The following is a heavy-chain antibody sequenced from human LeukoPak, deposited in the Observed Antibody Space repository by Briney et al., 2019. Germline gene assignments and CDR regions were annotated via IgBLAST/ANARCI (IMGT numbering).Heavy chain of an antibody. Sequence: ASVTVSCTASSYTFTSYGISWVRQAPGQGLEWVGWISAYNGNTNYAQKLQGRVTMTTDTSTSTAYMELRSLRSDDTAVYYCAREQQWLEGLGYWGQGTLVTVSS. CDR2: ISAYNGNT. CDR1: SYTFTSYG. J-gene: IGHJ4*02. V-gene: IGHV1-18*04. CDR3: AREQQWLEGLGY. D-gene: IGHD6-19*01.